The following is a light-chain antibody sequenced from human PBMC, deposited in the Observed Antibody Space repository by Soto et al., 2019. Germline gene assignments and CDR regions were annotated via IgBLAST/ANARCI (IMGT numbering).Light chain of an antibody. V-gene: IGLV3-21*02. CDR3: QAWDGSSDQVI. CDR2: DDS. J-gene: IGLJ7*01. Sequence: SYELTQPPSVSVAPGQTARITCGGDNIGTKSVHWNQQKPGQAPVLVVYDDSDRPSGIPERFSGSNSGNTATLTISRVEAGDEAASYCQAWDGSSDQVIFGGGTQLTVL. CDR1: NIGTKS.